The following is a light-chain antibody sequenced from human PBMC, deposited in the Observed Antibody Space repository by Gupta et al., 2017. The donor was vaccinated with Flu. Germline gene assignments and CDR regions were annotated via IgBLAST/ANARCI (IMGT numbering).Light chain of an antibody. Sequence: QSALTQPASVSGSPGQSITISCTGSGSDISHYNFVSWYQQHPGKAPKLLIYEVTNRPSGVSIRFSGSKSGNTASLTISGLQAEDEADYYCSSYTGTTAYYVFGAGTTVTVL. CDR2: EVT. CDR1: GSDISHYNF. J-gene: IGLJ1*01. CDR3: SSYTGTTAYYV. V-gene: IGLV2-14*01.